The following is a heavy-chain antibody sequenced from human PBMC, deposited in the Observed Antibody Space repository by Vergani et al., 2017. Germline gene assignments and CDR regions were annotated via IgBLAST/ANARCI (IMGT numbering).Heavy chain of an antibody. CDR3: ARGFRGLGFDY. J-gene: IGHJ4*02. CDR2: IGTAGDT. D-gene: IGHD3-16*01. CDR1: GFTFSSYD. Sequence: EVQLVESGGGLVQPGGSLRLSCAASGFTFSSYDMHWVRQATGKGLEWVSAIGTAGDTYYPDSVKGRFTISRENAKNSLYLQMNSLRAGDTAVYYCARGFRGLGFDYWGQGTLVTVSS. V-gene: IGHV3-13*01.